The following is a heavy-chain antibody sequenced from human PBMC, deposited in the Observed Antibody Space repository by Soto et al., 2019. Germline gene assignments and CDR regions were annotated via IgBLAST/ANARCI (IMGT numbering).Heavy chain of an antibody. CDR2: IYSGGST. D-gene: IGHD3-3*01. V-gene: IGHV3-53*01. J-gene: IGHJ5*02. CDR1: GFTVSSNY. Sequence: PGGSLRLSCAASGFTVSSNYMSWVRQAPGKGLEWVSVIYSGGSTYYADSVKGRFTISRDNSKNTLYLQMNSLRAEDTAVYYCAKDIEWLLHRWFDPWGQGTLVTVSS. CDR3: AKDIEWLLHRWFDP.